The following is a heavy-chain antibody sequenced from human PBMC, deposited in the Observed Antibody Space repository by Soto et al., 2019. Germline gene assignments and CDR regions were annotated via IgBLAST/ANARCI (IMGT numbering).Heavy chain of an antibody. V-gene: IGHV1-24*01. CDR2: FDPEDGET. CDR3: AIFWRGVGATVYYGGRDV. CDR1: GYTLTELS. D-gene: IGHD1-26*01. Sequence: AASVKVSCKVSGYTLTELSMHWVRQAPGKGLEWMGGFDPEDGETIYAQKFQGRVTMTEGTSTDTAYMELSSLRSEDTAVYYCAIFWRGVGATVYYGGRDVGGKGTRVTVSS. J-gene: IGHJ6*04.